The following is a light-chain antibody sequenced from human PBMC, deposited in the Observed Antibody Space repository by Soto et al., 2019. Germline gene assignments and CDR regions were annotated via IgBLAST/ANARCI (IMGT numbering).Light chain of an antibody. J-gene: IGLJ2*01. CDR1: SSNIGSNY. Sequence: QSVLTQPTSASGTPGQRVIISCSGRSSNIGSNYVYWFQHLPGTAPKLLIYANDQRPSGVPDRFSGSKSGTSASLAISGLRSEDEADYYCAAWDDSLSGLVFGGGTKLTVL. CDR3: AAWDDSLSGLV. V-gene: IGLV1-47*02. CDR2: AND.